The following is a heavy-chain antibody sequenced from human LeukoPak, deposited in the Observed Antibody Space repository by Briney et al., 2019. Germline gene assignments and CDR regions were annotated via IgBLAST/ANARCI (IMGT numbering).Heavy chain of an antibody. V-gene: IGHV4-59*01. Sequence: SSETLSLTCAVSGGSISSYYWSWIRQPPGKGLEWIGYIYYSGSTNYNPSLKSRVTISVDTSKNQFSLKLTSVTAADTAVYYCARTMEGYCSGGSCYQYSYYMDVWGKGTTVTVSS. J-gene: IGHJ6*03. CDR1: GGSISSYY. CDR3: ARTMEGYCSGGSCYQYSYYMDV. D-gene: IGHD2-15*01. CDR2: IYYSGST.